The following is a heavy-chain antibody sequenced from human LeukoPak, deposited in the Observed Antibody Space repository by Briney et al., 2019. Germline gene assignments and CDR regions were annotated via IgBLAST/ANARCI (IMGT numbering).Heavy chain of an antibody. J-gene: IGHJ4*02. Sequence: GGSRRLSCAASGFTFRTFAMSWVRQAPGKGLEWVSAIIGSGGLTDYADSVKGRFTISRDNSKNTLYLQMDSLRVEDTAVYYCAKDLVVRGEKWGYYFDYWGQGTLVTVSS. CDR1: GFTFRTFA. V-gene: IGHV3-23*01. CDR3: AKDLVVRGEKWGYYFDY. D-gene: IGHD3-10*01. CDR2: IIGSGGLT.